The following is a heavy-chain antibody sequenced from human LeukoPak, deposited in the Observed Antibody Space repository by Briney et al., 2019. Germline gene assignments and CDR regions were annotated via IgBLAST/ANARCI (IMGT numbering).Heavy chain of an antibody. CDR3: ARGGVYYGSTDYRPFDY. CDR2: MNPNSGNT. CDR1: GYTFTSYD. J-gene: IGHJ4*02. D-gene: IGHD3-10*01. V-gene: IGHV1-8*01. Sequence: GASVKVSCKASGYTFTSYDINWVRQATGQGLEWMGWMNPNSGNTGYAQKFQGRVTMTRNTSISTAYMELSSLRSEDTAVYYCARGGVYYGSTDYRPFDYWGQGTLVTVSS.